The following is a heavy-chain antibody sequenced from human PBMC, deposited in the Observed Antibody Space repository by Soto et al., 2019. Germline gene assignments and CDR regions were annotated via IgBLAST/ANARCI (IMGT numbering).Heavy chain of an antibody. CDR2: ISDDGTNK. CDR1: GFTFSTYA. D-gene: IGHD3-10*01. CDR3: PREGHGDWFDP. J-gene: IGHJ5*02. Sequence: VHLVESGGGVVQPGRSLRLSCAASGFTFSTYAMHWVRQAPGKGLEWVATISDDGTNKYYADSVKGRFTISRDNSKDTLYLQMNSLRAEDTAVYYCPREGHGDWFDPWGQGTLVTVSS. V-gene: IGHV3-30-3*01.